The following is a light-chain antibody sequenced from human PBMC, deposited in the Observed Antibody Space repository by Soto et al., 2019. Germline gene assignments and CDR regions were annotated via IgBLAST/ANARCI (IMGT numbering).Light chain of an antibody. CDR3: SSYTGTSTLYV. CDR2: DVN. V-gene: IGLV2-14*03. Sequence: QSVLTQPASVSGSPGQSITISCSGSSSDFGGYNYVSWYQHHPGIAPKLILYDVNYRLSGVSNRFSGSKSGNTASLTISGLQAEDEADYFCSSYTGTSTLYVFGSGTKVTVL. CDR1: SSDFGGYNY. J-gene: IGLJ1*01.